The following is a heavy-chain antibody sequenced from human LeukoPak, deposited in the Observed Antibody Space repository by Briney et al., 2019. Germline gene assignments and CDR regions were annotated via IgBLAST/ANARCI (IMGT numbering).Heavy chain of an antibody. CDR3: AKDLGYYDSSGSDY. D-gene: IGHD3-22*01. Sequence: GGSLRLSCAASGFTFSSYAMSWDRQAPGMGLEWVSAISGSGGSTYYADSVKGRFTISRDNSKNTLYPQMNSLRAEDTAVYYCAKDLGYYDSSGSDYWGQGTLVTVSS. CDR1: GFTFSSYA. V-gene: IGHV3-23*01. J-gene: IGHJ4*02. CDR2: ISGSGGST.